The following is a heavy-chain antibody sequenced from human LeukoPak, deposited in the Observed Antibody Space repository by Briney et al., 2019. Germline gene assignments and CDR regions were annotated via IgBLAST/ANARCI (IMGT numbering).Heavy chain of an antibody. D-gene: IGHD6-13*01. CDR1: GGSISSGDYY. Sequence: PSEILSLTCTVSGGSISSGDYYWSWIRQPPGKGLEWIGYIYYSGSTYYNPSLKSRVTISVDTSKNQFSLKLSSATAADTAVYYCARGRSWYGFNWFDPWGQGTLVTVSS. CDR2: IYYSGST. CDR3: ARGRSWYGFNWFDP. J-gene: IGHJ5*02. V-gene: IGHV4-30-4*01.